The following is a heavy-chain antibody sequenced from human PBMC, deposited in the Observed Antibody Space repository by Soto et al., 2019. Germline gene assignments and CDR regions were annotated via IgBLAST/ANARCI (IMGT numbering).Heavy chain of an antibody. CDR2: ISPYNGDT. CDR3: ARALSMAQYYYYMDV. J-gene: IGHJ6*03. V-gene: IGHV1-18*01. Sequence: ASVKVSCKASGYTFTTYGISWVRQAPGQGLEWMGWISPYNGDTHYAERFQGRLTMTTDTSATSAYMELRTLSSDDRAVYFCARALSMAQYYYYMDVWGKGTTVTVPS. CDR1: GYTFTTYG.